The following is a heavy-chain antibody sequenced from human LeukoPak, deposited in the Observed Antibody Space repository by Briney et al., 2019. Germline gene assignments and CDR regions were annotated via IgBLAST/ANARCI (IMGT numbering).Heavy chain of an antibody. J-gene: IGHJ4*02. V-gene: IGHV4-28*01. CDR2: IFYAGST. D-gene: IGHD3-3*02. CDR1: GYSISSNHW. Sequence: PSDTLSLTCAVSGYSISSNHWWCWIRQPPGKGLECIGYIFYAGSTYYSPSLKSRVTMSVDTSKNQFSLRLSSVTAVDTAVYYCARIGPILGAAWVDYWGQGTLVSVSS. CDR3: ARIGPILGAAWVDY.